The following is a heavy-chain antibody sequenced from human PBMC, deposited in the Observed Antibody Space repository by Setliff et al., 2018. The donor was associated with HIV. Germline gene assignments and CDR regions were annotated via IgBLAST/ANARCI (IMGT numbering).Heavy chain of an antibody. V-gene: IGHV5-10-1*01. J-gene: IGHJ2*01. CDR1: GYSFTSSE. CDR2: IDPSDSYT. CDR3: ARHSDDRDPWYFDL. Sequence: GESLKISCVGSGYSFTSSEISWVRQMPGKGLEWMGKIDPSDSYTKYNPSFEGHVTISADKSINTAHLQLNSLKASDTAKYYCARHSDDRDPWYFDLWGRGTLVAVSS. D-gene: IGHD1-1*01.